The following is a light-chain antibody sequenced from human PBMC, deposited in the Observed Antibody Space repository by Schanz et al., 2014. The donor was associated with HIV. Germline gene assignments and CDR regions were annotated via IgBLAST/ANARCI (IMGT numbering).Light chain of an antibody. CDR3: QQYGNSPRT. CDR1: QSVSSNF. V-gene: IGKV3-20*01. CDR2: GAS. Sequence: EVVLTQSPATLSLSLGERATLSCRASQSVSSNFLAWYQQKPNQAPRLLMYGASNRATGIPDRFSGSESGTDFTLTISRVEPEDFAVYYCQQYGNSPRTFGQGTKVEI. J-gene: IGKJ1*01.